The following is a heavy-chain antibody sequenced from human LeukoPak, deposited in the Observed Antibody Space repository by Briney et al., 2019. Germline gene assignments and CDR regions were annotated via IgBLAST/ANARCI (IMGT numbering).Heavy chain of an antibody. Sequence: ASVKVSCKASGYTFTSYAMHWVRQAPGQRLEWMGWINAGNGNTKYSQKFQGRVTITRGTSASTAYMELSSLRSEDTAVYYCARGPRIAVAGAFDIWGQGTMVTVSS. CDR3: ARGPRIAVAGAFDI. CDR2: INAGNGNT. J-gene: IGHJ3*02. D-gene: IGHD6-19*01. V-gene: IGHV1-3*01. CDR1: GYTFTSYA.